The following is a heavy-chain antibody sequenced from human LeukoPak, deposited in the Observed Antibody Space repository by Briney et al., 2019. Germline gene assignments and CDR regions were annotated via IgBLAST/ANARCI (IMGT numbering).Heavy chain of an antibody. J-gene: IGHJ4*02. Sequence: GASVKVSCKASGYTFTRYYMHWVRQAPGQRLEWMGMINPSVGTTGHAQKFQGRVTVTRDTSTSTVYMEMSSLRSEDTAVYYCARGPENSYYFDYWGQGTLVTVYS. V-gene: IGHV1-46*01. D-gene: IGHD1-14*01. CDR2: INPSVGTT. CDR1: GYTFTRYY. CDR3: ARGPENSYYFDY.